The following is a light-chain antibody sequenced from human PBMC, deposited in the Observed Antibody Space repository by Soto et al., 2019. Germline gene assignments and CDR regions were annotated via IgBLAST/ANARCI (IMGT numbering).Light chain of an antibody. Sequence: EFVLTQSPATLSLSPGERVTLSCRASQSVSSNYLSWYQQKPGQAPRLLIYGASSRATGVPDRFSGSGSGTDFTLTICRLEPEDFAVYYCQQYFGSPFFGGGTKVEIK. J-gene: IGKJ4*01. CDR3: QQYFGSPF. CDR2: GAS. V-gene: IGKV3-20*01. CDR1: QSVSSNY.